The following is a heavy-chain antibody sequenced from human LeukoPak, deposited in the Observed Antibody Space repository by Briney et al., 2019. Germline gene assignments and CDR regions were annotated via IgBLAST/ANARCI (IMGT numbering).Heavy chain of an antibody. J-gene: IGHJ4*02. CDR2: IIPILGIA. V-gene: IGHV1-69*04. Sequence: SVKVSCKASGGTFSSYAISWVRQAPGQGLEWMGRIIPILGIANYAQKFQGRVTITADKSTSTAYMELSSLRSEDTAVYYCARLLWFGELYVDYWGQGTLVTVSS. CDR1: GGTFSSYA. D-gene: IGHD3-10*01. CDR3: ARLLWFGELYVDY.